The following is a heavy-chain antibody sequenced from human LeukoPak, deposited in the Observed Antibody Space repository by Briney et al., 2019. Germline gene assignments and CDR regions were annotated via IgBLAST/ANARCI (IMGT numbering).Heavy chain of an antibody. D-gene: IGHD5/OR15-5a*01. CDR3: ARGAEYGVYDLLGS. CDR2: INPDSGDT. Sequence: GASVKVSCKASGYSFTADYIHWVRQATGQGLEWMGWINPDSGDTHYAQKFKGRVTMNRDTSRSSAYMDLRRLKFGDSAVYFCARGAEYGVYDLLGSWGRGTLVSVS. CDR1: GYSFTADY. V-gene: IGHV1-2*02. J-gene: IGHJ4*02.